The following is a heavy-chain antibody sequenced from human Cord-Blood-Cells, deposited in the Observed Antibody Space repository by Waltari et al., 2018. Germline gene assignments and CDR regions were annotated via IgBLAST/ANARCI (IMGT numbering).Heavy chain of an antibody. Sequence: QVQLQESGPGLVKPSETLSLTCAVSGYSISSGYYCGWIRQPPGKGLEWIGSIYHCGSTYYNPSLKRRVTISVDTSKNQFSLKLSSVTAADTAVYYCARPLTGYSSGWYWFDPWGQGTLVTVSS. D-gene: IGHD6-19*01. V-gene: IGHV4-38-2*01. CDR2: IYHCGST. CDR1: GYSISSGYY. CDR3: ARPLTGYSSGWYWFDP. J-gene: IGHJ5*02.